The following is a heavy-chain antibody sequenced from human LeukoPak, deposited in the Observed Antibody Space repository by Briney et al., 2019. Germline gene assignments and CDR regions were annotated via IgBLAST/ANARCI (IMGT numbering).Heavy chain of an antibody. CDR3: ARGIGPKWFGELYWFDP. V-gene: IGHV1-8*01. Sequence: ASVKVSCKASGYTFTSYDINWVRQATGQGLEWMGWMNPNSGNTGYAQKFQGRVTMTRNTSISTAYMELSSLRSEDTAVYYCARGIGPKWFGELYWFDPWGQGTLVTVSS. D-gene: IGHD3-10*01. J-gene: IGHJ5*02. CDR2: MNPNSGNT. CDR1: GYTFTSYD.